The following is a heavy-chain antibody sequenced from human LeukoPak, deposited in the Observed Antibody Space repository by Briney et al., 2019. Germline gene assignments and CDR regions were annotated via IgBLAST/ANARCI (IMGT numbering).Heavy chain of an antibody. D-gene: IGHD1-20*01. V-gene: IGHV3-21*01. Sequence: GGSLRLSCAASGFTFSTYAMSWVRQAPGKGLEWVSSISSSSSYIYYADSVKGRFTISRDNAKNTLYLQMNSLRAEDTAVYYCLRDLNWSLDQWGQGTLVTVSS. CDR3: LRDLNWSLDQ. J-gene: IGHJ4*02. CDR2: ISSSSSYI. CDR1: GFTFSTYA.